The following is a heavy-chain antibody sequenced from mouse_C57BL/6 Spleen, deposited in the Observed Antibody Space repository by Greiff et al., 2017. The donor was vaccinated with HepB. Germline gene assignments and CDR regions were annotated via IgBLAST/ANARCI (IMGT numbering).Heavy chain of an antibody. CDR1: GYSITSGYY. CDR3: ARSYYYWYFDV. J-gene: IGHJ1*03. V-gene: IGHV3-6*01. CDR2: ISYDGSN. D-gene: IGHD1-1*01. Sequence: DVKLQESGPGLVKPSQSLSLTCSVTGYSITSGYYWNWIRQFPGKKLEWMGYISYDGSNNYNPSLKNRISITRDTSKNQFFLKLNSVTTEDTATYYCARSYYYWYFDVWGTGTTVTVSS.